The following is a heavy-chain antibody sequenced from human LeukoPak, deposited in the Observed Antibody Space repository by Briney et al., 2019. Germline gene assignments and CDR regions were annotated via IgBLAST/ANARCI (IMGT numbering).Heavy chain of an antibody. D-gene: IGHD2-15*01. CDR2: INPNSGGT. Sequence: WVSVKVSCKASGYTFTGYYMHWVRQAPGQGLEWMGWINPNSGGTNYAQKFQGRVTMTRDTSISTAYMELSRLRSDDTAVYYCARGELGYCSGGSCDGVDYWGQGTLVTVSS. CDR3: ARGELGYCSGGSCDGVDY. CDR1: GYTFTGYY. V-gene: IGHV1-2*02. J-gene: IGHJ4*02.